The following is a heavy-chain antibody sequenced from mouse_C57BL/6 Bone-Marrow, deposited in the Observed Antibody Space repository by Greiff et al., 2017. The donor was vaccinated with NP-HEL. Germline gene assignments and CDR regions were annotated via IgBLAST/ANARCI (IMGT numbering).Heavy chain of an antibody. J-gene: IGHJ1*03. CDR3: ARRRSYGYFDV. V-gene: IGHV5-12*01. CDR1: GFTFSDYY. CDR2: ISNGGGST. Sequence: EVQGVESGGGLVQPGGSLKLSCAASGFTFSDYYMYWVRQTPEKRLEWVAYISNGGGSTYYPDTVKGRFTISRDNAKNTLYLQMSRLKSEDTAMYYCARRRSYGYFDVWGTGTTVTVSS.